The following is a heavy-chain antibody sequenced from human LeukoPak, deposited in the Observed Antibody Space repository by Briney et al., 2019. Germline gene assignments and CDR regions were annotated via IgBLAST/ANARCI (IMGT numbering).Heavy chain of an antibody. J-gene: IGHJ4*02. CDR3: ARVADVVVVAATLFSFSY. D-gene: IGHD2-15*01. CDR2: INPNSGGT. Sequence: EASVKVSCKASGYTFTGYYMHWVRQAPGQGLEWMGWINPNSGGTNYAQKFQGRVTMTRDTSISTAYMELSRLRSDDTAVYYCARVADVVVVAATLFSFSYWGQGTLVTVSS. V-gene: IGHV1-2*02. CDR1: GYTFTGYY.